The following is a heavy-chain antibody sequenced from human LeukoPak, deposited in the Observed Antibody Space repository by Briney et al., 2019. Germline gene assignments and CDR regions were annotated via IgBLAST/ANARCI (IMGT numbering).Heavy chain of an antibody. CDR2: IYYSGGT. Sequence: SETLSLTCTVSGGSMSSYFWSWIRQPPGKGLEWIGYIYYSGGTNYNPSLKSRVTISVDTSKNQFSLKLSSVTAADTAVYYCARDSSGWYIDYWGQGTLVTVSS. CDR3: ARDSSGWYIDY. D-gene: IGHD6-19*01. CDR1: GGSMSSYF. J-gene: IGHJ4*02. V-gene: IGHV4-59*01.